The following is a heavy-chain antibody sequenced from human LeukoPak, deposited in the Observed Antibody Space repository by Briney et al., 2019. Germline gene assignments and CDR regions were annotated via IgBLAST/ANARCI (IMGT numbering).Heavy chain of an antibody. CDR3: AKDHGEPWGAFDI. CDR1: GFTFSNYG. Sequence: PGGSLRLSCAASGFTFSNYGMHWVRQAPGKGLEWVAVISFDGSNKYYADSVKGRFTISRDNSKNTLYVQMNSLRAEDTAVYYCAKDHGEPWGAFDIWGQGTMVTVSS. J-gene: IGHJ3*02. CDR2: ISFDGSNK. D-gene: IGHD7-27*01. V-gene: IGHV3-30*18.